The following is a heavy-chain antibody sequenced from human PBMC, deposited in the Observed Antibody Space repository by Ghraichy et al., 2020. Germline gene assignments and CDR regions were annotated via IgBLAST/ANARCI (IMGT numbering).Heavy chain of an antibody. J-gene: IGHJ4*02. D-gene: IGHD3-22*01. V-gene: IGHV4-30-2*01. CDR2: IYHSGST. CDR3: ARRDYYDSSGYWYYFDY. Sequence: TLSLTCAVSGGSISSGGYSWSWIRQPPGKGLEWIGYIYHSGSTYYNPSLKSRVTISVDRSKNQFSLKLSSVTAADTAVYYCARRDYYDSSGYWYYFDYWGQGTLVTVSS. CDR1: GGSISSGGYS.